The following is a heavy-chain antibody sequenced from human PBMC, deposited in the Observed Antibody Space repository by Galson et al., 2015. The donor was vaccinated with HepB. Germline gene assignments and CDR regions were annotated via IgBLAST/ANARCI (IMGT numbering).Heavy chain of an antibody. J-gene: IGHJ5*02. CDR1: GGTFSSYA. Sequence: SVKVSCKASGGTFSSYAISWVRQAPGQGLEWMGGIIPNLGIAYYAQKFQGRVTITADTSTSTVHMELSSLRSEDTAVYYCAREITIFGVVINWFDAWGQGTLVTVSS. CDR2: IIPNLGIA. D-gene: IGHD3-3*01. CDR3: AREITIFGVVINWFDA. V-gene: IGHV1-69*10.